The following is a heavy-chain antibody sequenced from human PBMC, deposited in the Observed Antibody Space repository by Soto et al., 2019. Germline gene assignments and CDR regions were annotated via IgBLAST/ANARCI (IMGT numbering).Heavy chain of an antibody. CDR1: GQSFSGHT. Sequence: QVQLQQWGAGLLKPSETLSLTCAVYGQSFSGHTWRWIRQSPGKGLEWIGEISQSGSTYYNPSLKSRVTSSADTSKNQFSLTLNSVTAADTVVFYCARGSGIAVIPGELEDVHYDYWGQGTLVSVSS. D-gene: IGHD2-2*01. CDR3: ARGSGIAVIPGELEDVHYDY. J-gene: IGHJ4*02. CDR2: ISQSGST. V-gene: IGHV4-34*01.